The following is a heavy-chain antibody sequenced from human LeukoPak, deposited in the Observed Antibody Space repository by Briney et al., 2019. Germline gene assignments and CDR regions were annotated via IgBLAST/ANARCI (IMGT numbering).Heavy chain of an antibody. Sequence: SEALSLTCSGSCGPISSSSYYWGRIRQPPGKGLEWLGNTYYSGRTYYNPSLRSLDTIPVETPKNQLSAKLSPVTAADTAVYYCAREGPGHSVDALDIWGQGTMVTVSS. J-gene: IGHJ3*02. CDR2: TYYSGRT. CDR3: AREGPGHSVDALDI. D-gene: IGHD6-13*01. CDR1: CGPISSSSYY. V-gene: IGHV4-39*07.